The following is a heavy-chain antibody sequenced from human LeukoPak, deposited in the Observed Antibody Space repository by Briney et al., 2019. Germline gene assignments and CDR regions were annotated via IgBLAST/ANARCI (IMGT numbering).Heavy chain of an antibody. CDR2: INHSGST. J-gene: IGHJ3*02. Sequence: PSETLSLTCAVYGGSFSGYYWSWIRQPPGKGLEWIGEINHSGSTNYNPSLKSRATISVDTSKNQFSLKLSSVTAADTAVYYCARGWYSGSYPDAFDIWGQGTMVTVSS. D-gene: IGHD1-26*01. CDR3: ARGWYSGSYPDAFDI. V-gene: IGHV4-34*01. CDR1: GGSFSGYY.